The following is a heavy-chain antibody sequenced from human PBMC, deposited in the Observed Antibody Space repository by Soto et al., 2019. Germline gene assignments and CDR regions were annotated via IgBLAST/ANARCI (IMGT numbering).Heavy chain of an antibody. Sequence: GGSLRLSCAASGFTLSRHPMNWVRQAPGKGLEWVSFIGSRTSDIYYADSVKGRFTISRDNAKNSLYLDLTRLRAEDTAVYFCVRDYYDTSGYPTTFDMWVHGTIVTVSS. J-gene: IGHJ3*02. CDR2: IGSRTSDI. CDR3: VRDYYDTSGYPTTFDM. V-gene: IGHV3-21*01. CDR1: GFTLSRHP. D-gene: IGHD3-22*01.